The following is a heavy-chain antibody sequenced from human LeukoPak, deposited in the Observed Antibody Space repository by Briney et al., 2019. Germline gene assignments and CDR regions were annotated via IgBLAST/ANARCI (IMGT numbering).Heavy chain of an antibody. Sequence: GGSLILSCAASGFTFSDYYMSWIRQAPGKGLEWLSYISSSGSGIFYADSVKGRFTMSRDNAKNSLYLQMNSLRAEDTAVYYCARTTPGSVDVWGKGTTVTVSS. J-gene: IGHJ6*04. CDR3: ARTTPGSVDV. D-gene: IGHD3-10*01. CDR1: GFTFSDYY. CDR2: ISSSGSGI. V-gene: IGHV3-11*04.